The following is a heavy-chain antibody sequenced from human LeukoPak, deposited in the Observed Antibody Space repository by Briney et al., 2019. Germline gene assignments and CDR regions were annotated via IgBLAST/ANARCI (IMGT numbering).Heavy chain of an antibody. CDR3: ARQIIGGTRWFDP. J-gene: IGHJ5*02. D-gene: IGHD3-3*01. CDR2: ITGSGGGS. Sequence: GGSLRLSCAASGSTLSSYAMTWVRQAPGKGLEWVSTITGSGGGSYYADSVKGPFTISGDNSKNTLYLQMNNLRAEDTAIYYCARQIIGGTRWFDPWGQGTLVTVSS. CDR1: GSTLSSYA. V-gene: IGHV3-23*01.